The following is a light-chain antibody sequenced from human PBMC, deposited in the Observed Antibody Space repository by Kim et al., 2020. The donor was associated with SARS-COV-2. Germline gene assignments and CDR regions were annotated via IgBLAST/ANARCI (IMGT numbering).Light chain of an antibody. J-gene: IGLJ2*01. CDR2: QDS. CDR1: KLGDKY. V-gene: IGLV3-1*01. Sequence: VSPGQTASITCSGDKLGDKYACWYQQKPGQSPVLVIYQDSKRPSGIPERFSGTNSGNTATLTISGTQAMDEADYCCQAWDSSTVVFGGGTQLTVL. CDR3: QAWDSSTVV.